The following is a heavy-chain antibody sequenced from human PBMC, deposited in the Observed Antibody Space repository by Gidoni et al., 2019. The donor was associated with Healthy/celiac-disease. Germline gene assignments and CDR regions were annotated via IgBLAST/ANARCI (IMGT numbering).Heavy chain of an antibody. D-gene: IGHD4-4*01. J-gene: IGHJ6*02. CDR1: GCSLTSRNW. CDR2: IHHSGST. V-gene: IGHV4-4*02. CDR3: ARLPDSSYSNYRITPYYYYYGMDV. Sequence: VPLQESCPGLVKPSWTLSLTCAVPGCSLTSRNWRSSARQPPGKGLEWIGEIHHSGSTNYNPSLKSRGTISVDKSKNQFSLKLSSVTAADTAVYYCARLPDSSYSNYRITPYYYYYGMDVWGQGTTVTVSS.